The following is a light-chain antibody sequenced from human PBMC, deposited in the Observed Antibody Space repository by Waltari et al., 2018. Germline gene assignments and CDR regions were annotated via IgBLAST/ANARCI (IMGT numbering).Light chain of an antibody. V-gene: IGKV3-15*01. CDR2: GVS. CDR3: SQYNDWPYT. J-gene: IGKJ2*01. Sequence: EIVMTQSPATLSVSPGDRATLSCRASQSFTRKLSWYQQKPGQVPRLLIYGVSTRATGIPARLSGSGSGTEFTLTISSLQSEDSAVYYCSQYNDWPYTFGQGTKLELQ. CDR1: QSFTRK.